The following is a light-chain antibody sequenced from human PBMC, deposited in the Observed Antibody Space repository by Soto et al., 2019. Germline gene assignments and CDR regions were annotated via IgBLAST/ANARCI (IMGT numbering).Light chain of an antibody. V-gene: IGKV1-6*01. CDR3: LQDDNYPLT. CDR1: QGIRND. CDR2: AAS. J-gene: IGKJ4*01. Sequence: AIQMTQSPSSLSASVGDRVTITCRASQGIRNDLGWYQQKPGKAPKLLIYAASTLQSGVPSRFSGSGSGADFTLTIISLQPEDFATYYCLQDDNYPLTFGGGTKVEIK.